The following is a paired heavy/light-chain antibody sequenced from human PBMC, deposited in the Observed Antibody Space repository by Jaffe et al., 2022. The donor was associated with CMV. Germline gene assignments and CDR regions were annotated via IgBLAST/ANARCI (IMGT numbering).Heavy chain of an antibody. D-gene: IGHD3-16*01. J-gene: IGHJ4*02. CDR2: ISNSDDNT. V-gene: IGHV3-23*04. CDR3: AKVFGTVDPFEY. CDR1: GFTFSNYG. Sequence: EVQLVESGGGLVQPGGSLRLSCAASGFTFSNYGMSWVRQAPGKGLEWVSTISNSDDNTYYADSVKGRFTISRDNSKNMLHLQMNSLRAGDTAVYYCAKVFGTVDPFEYWGQGTLVTVSS.
Light chain of an antibody. CDR2: NVS. CDR1: SSDVGGYNY. V-gene: IGLV2-14*03. Sequence: QSALTQPASVSGSPGQSITISCTGTSSDVGGYNYVSWYQQHPGNAPKLMINNVSNRPSGVSNRFSGSKSGNTASLTISGLQAEDEADYYCSSYASGSTVVFGGGTKLTVL. J-gene: IGLJ2*01. CDR3: SSYASGSTVV.